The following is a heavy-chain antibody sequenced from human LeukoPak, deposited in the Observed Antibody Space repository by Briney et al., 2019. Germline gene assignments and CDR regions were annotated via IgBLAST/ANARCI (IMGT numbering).Heavy chain of an antibody. Sequence: GGSLRLSCAASGFTLSHYGMHWVRQAPGMGLEWVAVIWFDGGKIHYPDSGKGRFTISRDNSKNTLYLQMDNLRADDTAVYYCVRGSGGDGYSYWGDYWGQGTLVTVSP. V-gene: IGHV3-33*01. CDR3: VRGSGGDGYSYWGDY. D-gene: IGHD5-24*01. CDR1: GFTLSHYG. J-gene: IGHJ4*02. CDR2: IWFDGGKI.